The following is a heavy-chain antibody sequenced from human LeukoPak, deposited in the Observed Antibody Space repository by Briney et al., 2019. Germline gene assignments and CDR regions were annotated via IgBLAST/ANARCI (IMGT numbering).Heavy chain of an antibody. D-gene: IGHD6-13*01. V-gene: IGHV3-23*01. CDR2: ISGSGGSGGST. CDR3: AKGDGPIAAAGIFDY. Sequence: GGSLRLSCAASGFTFSSYAMSWVRQAPGKGLEWVSGISGSGGSGGSTYYADSVKGRFTISRDNSKNTLYLQMNSLRAEDTAVYYCAKGDGPIAAAGIFDYWGQGTLVTVSS. CDR1: GFTFSSYA. J-gene: IGHJ4*02.